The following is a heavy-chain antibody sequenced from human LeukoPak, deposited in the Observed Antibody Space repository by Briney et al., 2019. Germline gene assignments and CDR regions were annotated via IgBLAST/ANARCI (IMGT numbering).Heavy chain of an antibody. J-gene: IGHJ3*02. V-gene: IGHV4-34*01. CDR1: GGSFSGYY. Sequence: SETLSLTCAGYGGSFSGYYWSWIRQPPGKWLEWTGEINHSGSTNYNPSLKSRVTISVDTSKNQFSLKLSSVTAADTAVYYCASAKKYSSAWYASDAFDIWGQGTMVTVSS. CDR3: ASAKKYSSAWYASDAFDI. CDR2: INHSGST. D-gene: IGHD6-19*01.